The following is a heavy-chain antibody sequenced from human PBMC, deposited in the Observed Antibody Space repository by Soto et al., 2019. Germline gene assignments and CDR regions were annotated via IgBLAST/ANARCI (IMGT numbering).Heavy chain of an antibody. CDR3: ARLYSGYDPYFDS. Sequence: EVQRVESGGGLIQPGGSLRLSCAASGFTVSSNYMSWVRQAPGKGLEWVSGIYSGGSTYYADSVKGRFTISRDNSKNTLYLQMNSLRAEDTAVYYCARLYSGYDPYFDSWGQGTLVTVSS. CDR2: IYSGGST. J-gene: IGHJ4*02. D-gene: IGHD5-12*01. CDR1: GFTVSSNY. V-gene: IGHV3-53*01.